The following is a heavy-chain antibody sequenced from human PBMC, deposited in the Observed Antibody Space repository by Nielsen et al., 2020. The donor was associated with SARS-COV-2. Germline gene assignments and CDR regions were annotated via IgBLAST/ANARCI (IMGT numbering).Heavy chain of an antibody. V-gene: IGHV1-8*01. CDR1: GYTFTTYD. J-gene: IGHJ4*02. D-gene: IGHD3-3*01. CDR3: ARVSEWAY. CDR2: MNPKSGYT. Sequence: ASVKVSCKASGYTFTTYDLNWVRQATGQGLEWMGWMNPKSGYTAYAQQFQGRVTITRDTSASTAYMELSSLRSEDTAVYYCARVSEWAYWGQGTLVTVSS.